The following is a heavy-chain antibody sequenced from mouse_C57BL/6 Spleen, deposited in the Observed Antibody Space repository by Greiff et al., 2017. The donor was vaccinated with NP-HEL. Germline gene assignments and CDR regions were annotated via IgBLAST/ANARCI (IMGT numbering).Heavy chain of an antibody. J-gene: IGHJ4*01. CDR3: ARDYVGYYYAMDY. D-gene: IGHD1-1*01. CDR1: GYTFTSYW. V-gene: IGHV1-7*01. CDR2: INPSSGYT. Sequence: QVQLQQSGAELAKPGASVKLSCKASGYTFTSYWMHWVKQRPGQGLEWIGYINPSSGYTKYNQKFKDKATLTADKSSSTAYMQLSSLTYEDSAVYYCARDYVGYYYAMDYWGQGTSVTVSS.